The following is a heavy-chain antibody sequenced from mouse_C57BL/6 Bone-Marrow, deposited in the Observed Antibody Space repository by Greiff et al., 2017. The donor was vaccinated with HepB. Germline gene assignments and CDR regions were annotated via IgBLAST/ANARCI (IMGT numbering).Heavy chain of an antibody. V-gene: IGHV1-85*01. CDR1: GYTFTSYD. J-gene: IGHJ1*03. CDR2: IYPRDGST. Sequence: QVQLKQSGPELVKPGASVKLSCKASGYTFTSYDINWVKQRPGQGLEWIGWIYPRDGSTKYNEKFKGKATLTVDTSSSTAYMELHSLTSEDSAVYYCARAVVAPDWYFDVWGTGTTVTVSS. D-gene: IGHD1-1*01. CDR3: ARAVVAPDWYFDV.